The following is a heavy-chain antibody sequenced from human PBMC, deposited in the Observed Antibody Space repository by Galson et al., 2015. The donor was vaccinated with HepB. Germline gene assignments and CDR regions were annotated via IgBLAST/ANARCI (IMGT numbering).Heavy chain of an antibody. D-gene: IGHD1-26*01. CDR1: GFTFSSYG. V-gene: IGHV3-30*18. CDR3: AKVGGSYRDFHFGDAFDI. J-gene: IGHJ3*02. Sequence: SLRLSCAASGFTFSSYGMHWVRQAPGKGLEWVAVISYDGSNKYYADSVKGRFTISRDNSKNTLYLQMNSLRAEDTAVYYCAKVGGSYRDFHFGDAFDIWGQGTMVTVSS. CDR2: ISYDGSNK.